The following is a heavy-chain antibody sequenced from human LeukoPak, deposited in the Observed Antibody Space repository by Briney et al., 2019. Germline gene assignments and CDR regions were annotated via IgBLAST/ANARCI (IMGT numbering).Heavy chain of an antibody. CDR1: GFTFPSFA. Sequence: QPGGSLRLSCAASGFTFPSFAMSWVRQAPGKGLEWVSTISDSGVGTHHADSVKGRFTISRDNSKNTLYLQMNSLRAEDTAVYYCASNPGRGDWFDPWGQGTLVTVFS. CDR2: ISDSGVGT. V-gene: IGHV3-23*01. J-gene: IGHJ5*02. D-gene: IGHD3-10*01. CDR3: ASNPGRGDWFDP.